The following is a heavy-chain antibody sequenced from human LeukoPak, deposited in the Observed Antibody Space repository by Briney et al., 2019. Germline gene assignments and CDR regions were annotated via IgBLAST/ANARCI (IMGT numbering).Heavy chain of an antibody. Sequence: SETLSLTCAVYGGSFSGYYWSWIRQPPGKGLEWIGYAYHSGITNYNPSLKSRVTISVDTSESQFSLRLSSVTAADTAIYYCARHGGTFDPWGQGILVTVSS. CDR3: ARHGGTFDP. V-gene: IGHV4-59*01. J-gene: IGHJ5*02. D-gene: IGHD1-1*01. CDR1: GGSFSGYY. CDR2: AYHSGIT.